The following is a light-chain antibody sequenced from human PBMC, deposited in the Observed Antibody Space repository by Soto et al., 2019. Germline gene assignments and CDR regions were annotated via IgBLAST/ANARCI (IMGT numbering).Light chain of an antibody. Sequence: QSALTRPASVSGSPGQSITISCTGTSSDVGAYNYVSWYQQHPGKAPKLMIYEVSNRPSGVSNRFSGSKSGNTASLTISGLQAEDEADYYCSSYTSGSTWVFGGGTKLTVL. V-gene: IGLV2-14*01. CDR2: EVS. J-gene: IGLJ3*02. CDR3: SSYTSGSTWV. CDR1: SSDVGAYNY.